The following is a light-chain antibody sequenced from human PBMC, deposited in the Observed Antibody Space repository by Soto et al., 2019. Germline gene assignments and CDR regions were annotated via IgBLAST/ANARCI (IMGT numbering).Light chain of an antibody. V-gene: IGKV1-5*01. Sequence: DIHITHSPSTLSGSVVYIVTITCRASQTISSWLAWYQQKPGKAPKLLIYDASSLESGVPSRFSGSGSGTEFTLTITSLQPDDFATYYCQQYNSYPWTFGQGTKVDIK. CDR3: QQYNSYPWT. J-gene: IGKJ1*01. CDR2: DAS. CDR1: QTISSW.